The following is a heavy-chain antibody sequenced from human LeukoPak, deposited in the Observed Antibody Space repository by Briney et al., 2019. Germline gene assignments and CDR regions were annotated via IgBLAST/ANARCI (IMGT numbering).Heavy chain of an antibody. V-gene: IGHV4-39*01. D-gene: IGHD5-18*01. CDR2: MYYTGST. CDR1: GGSISSSSYF. CDR3: ARGTAMVE. Sequence: PSETLSLTCTVSGGSISSSSYFWAWLRQPPGKGLEWIGTMYYTGSTYYNPSLKSRVTISADTSKNQFSLKLSSVTAADTAVYYCARGTAMVEWGQGTLVTVSS. J-gene: IGHJ4*02.